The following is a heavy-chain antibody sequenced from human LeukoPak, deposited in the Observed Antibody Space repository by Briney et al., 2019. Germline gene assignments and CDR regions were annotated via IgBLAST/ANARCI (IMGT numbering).Heavy chain of an antibody. J-gene: IGHJ4*02. Sequence: SETLSLTCTVSGGSISSSSYYWGWIRQPPGKGLEWIGSIYYSGSTYYNPSLKSRVTISVDTSKNQFSLKLSSVTAADTAVYYCARQSLEYCDSSGLTDYWGQGTLVTVSS. V-gene: IGHV4-39*01. CDR2: IYYSGST. CDR3: ARQSLEYCDSSGLTDY. CDR1: GGSISSSSYY. D-gene: IGHD3-22*01.